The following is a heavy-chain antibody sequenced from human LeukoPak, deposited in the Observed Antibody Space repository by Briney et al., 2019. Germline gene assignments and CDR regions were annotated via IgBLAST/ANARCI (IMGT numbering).Heavy chain of an antibody. J-gene: IGHJ3*02. CDR1: GGSISSGDYY. D-gene: IGHD3-22*01. CDR2: IYYSGST. CDR3: ARSSGGNYYDSRAPCKDAFDI. V-gene: IGHV4-30-4*01. Sequence: SETLSLTCTVSGGSISSGDYYWSWLRQPPGQGLEWIGYIYYSGSTYYNPSLKSRVTISVDTSKNQFSLKLSSVTAADTAVYYCARSSGGNYYDSRAPCKDAFDIWGQGTMVTVSS.